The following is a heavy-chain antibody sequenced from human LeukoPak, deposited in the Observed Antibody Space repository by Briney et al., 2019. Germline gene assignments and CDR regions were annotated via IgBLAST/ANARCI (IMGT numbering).Heavy chain of an antibody. Sequence: ASVKVSCKASGYTFTSYYIHWVRQAPGQGLEWMGTINPSGGSTYYAQKLQGRVTMTRDTSTSTVYMELSSLRSEGTAVYYCARAPGGSYDLDYWGQGTLVTVSS. CDR1: GYTFTSYY. D-gene: IGHD1-26*01. CDR2: INPSGGST. V-gene: IGHV1-46*01. J-gene: IGHJ4*02. CDR3: ARAPGGSYDLDY.